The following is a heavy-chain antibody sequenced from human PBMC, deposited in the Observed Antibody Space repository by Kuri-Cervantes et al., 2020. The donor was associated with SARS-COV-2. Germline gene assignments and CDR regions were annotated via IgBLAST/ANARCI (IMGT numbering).Heavy chain of an antibody. V-gene: IGHV1-2*02. D-gene: IGHD6-13*01. CDR2: INPNSGGT. CDR3: AKVDIAAVTMAY. J-gene: IGHJ4*02. Sequence: ASVKVSCKASGYTFTGYYMPWVRQAPGQGLEWMGWINPNSGGTNYAQKFQGRVTMTRDTSISTAYMELSSLRSEDTAVYYCAKVDIAAVTMAYWGQGSLVTVSS. CDR1: GYTFTGYY.